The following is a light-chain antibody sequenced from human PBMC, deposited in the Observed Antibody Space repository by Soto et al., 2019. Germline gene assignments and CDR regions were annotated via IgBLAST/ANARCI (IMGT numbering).Light chain of an antibody. J-gene: IGLJ1*01. CDR1: GSDIGAYNY. V-gene: IGLV2-14*01. Sequence: QSALTQPASVSGSPGQSIAISCTGTGSDIGAYNYVSWYQQHPGEAPKLMIYGVSYRPSGVSNRFSGSKSANTASLTISGLQAEDEADYYCSSYTSTSTLVFGTGTKVTVL. CDR3: SSYTSTSTLV. CDR2: GVS.